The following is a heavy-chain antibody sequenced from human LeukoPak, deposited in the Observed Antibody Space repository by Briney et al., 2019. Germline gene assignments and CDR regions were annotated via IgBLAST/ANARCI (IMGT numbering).Heavy chain of an antibody. V-gene: IGHV6-1*01. J-gene: IGHJ4*02. Sequence: SQTLSLTCAISGDSVSSNSAAWNWIRQSPSRGLEWLGRTYYRSKWYNDYAVSVKSRITINPDTSKNQFSLQLNSVTPEDTAVYYCATLGGARPMTTVTLTDFDYWGQGTLVTVSS. CDR3: ATLGGARPMTTVTLTDFDY. CDR1: GDSVSSNSAA. D-gene: IGHD4-17*01. CDR2: TYYRSKWYN.